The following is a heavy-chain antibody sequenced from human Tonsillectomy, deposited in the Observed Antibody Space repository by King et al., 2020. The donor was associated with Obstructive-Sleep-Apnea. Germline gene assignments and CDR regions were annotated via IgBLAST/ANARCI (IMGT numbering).Heavy chain of an antibody. V-gene: IGHV2-26*01. CDR2: IFSNDEK. CDR1: GFSLSNARMG. Sequence: TLKESGPVLVKPTETLTLTCTVSGFSLSNARMGVSWIRQPPGKALEWLAHIFSNDEKSYSPSLKSRLIISKDTPISQVVLTMTNMDPVDTATYYCARISTVTTLWAFDIWGQGTMVTVSS. CDR3: ARISTVTTLWAFDI. D-gene: IGHD4-17*01. J-gene: IGHJ3*02.